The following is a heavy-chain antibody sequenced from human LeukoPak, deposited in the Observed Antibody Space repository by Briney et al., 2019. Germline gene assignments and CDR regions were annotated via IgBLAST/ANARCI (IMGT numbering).Heavy chain of an antibody. V-gene: IGHV6-1*01. CDR2: TYYRSKWYN. D-gene: IGHD3-22*01. Sequence: SQTLSLTCAISGDSVSSSSAAWNWIRQSPSRGLEWLGRTYYRSKWYNDYAVSVKSRMAINPDTSKNQFSLQLNSVTPEDTAVYYCVRDYDGNDAFDIWGQGTMVTVSS. CDR3: VRDYDGNDAFDI. CDR1: GDSVSSSSAA. J-gene: IGHJ3*02.